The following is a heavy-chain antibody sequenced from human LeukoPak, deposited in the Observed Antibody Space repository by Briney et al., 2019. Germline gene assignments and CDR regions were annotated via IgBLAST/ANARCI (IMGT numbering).Heavy chain of an antibody. CDR3: ARHLSAAGGSYHYYYMDV. Sequence: PSETLSLTCTVSGGSISSSSYYWGWIRQPPGKGLEWIGSIYYSGSTYYNPSLKSRVTISVDTSKNQFSLKLSSVTAADTAVYYCARHLSAAGGSYHYYYMDVWGKGTTVTVSS. CDR2: IYYSGST. V-gene: IGHV4-39*01. J-gene: IGHJ6*03. CDR1: GGSISSSSYY. D-gene: IGHD1-26*01.